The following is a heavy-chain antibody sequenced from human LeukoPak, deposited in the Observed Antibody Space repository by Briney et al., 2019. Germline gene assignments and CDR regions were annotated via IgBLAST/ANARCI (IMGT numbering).Heavy chain of an antibody. Sequence: GRSLRLSCAASGFTFSSYAMHWVRQAPGKGLEWVAVISYDGSNKYYADSVKGRFTISRDNPKNTLYLQMNSLRAEDTAVYCCARDLGCSSTSCYGNWFDPWGQGTLVTVSS. D-gene: IGHD2-2*01. V-gene: IGHV3-30*04. CDR1: GFTFSSYA. CDR2: ISYDGSNK. CDR3: ARDLGCSSTSCYGNWFDP. J-gene: IGHJ5*02.